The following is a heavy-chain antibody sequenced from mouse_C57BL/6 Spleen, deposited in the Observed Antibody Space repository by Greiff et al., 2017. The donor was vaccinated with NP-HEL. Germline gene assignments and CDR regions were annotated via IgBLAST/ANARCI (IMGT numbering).Heavy chain of an antibody. CDR1: GFTFSSYA. D-gene: IGHD1-1*01. Sequence: EVHLVESGEGLVKPGGSLKLSCAASGFTFSSYAMSWVRQTPEKRLEWVAYISSGGDYIYYADTVKGRFTISRDNARNTLYLQMSSLKSEDTAMYYCTRGAAGSSYEGGYDFDYWGQGTTLTVSS. J-gene: IGHJ2*01. CDR2: ISSGGDYI. CDR3: TRGAAGSSYEGGYDFDY. V-gene: IGHV5-9-1*02.